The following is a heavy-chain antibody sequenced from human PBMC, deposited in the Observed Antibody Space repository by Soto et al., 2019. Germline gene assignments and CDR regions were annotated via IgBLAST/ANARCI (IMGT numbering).Heavy chain of an antibody. D-gene: IGHD3-3*01. V-gene: IGHV3-21*01. Sequence: GGSLRLSCAASGFTFSSYSMNWVRQAPGKGLEWVSSISSSSSYIYYADSVKGRFTISRDNAKNSLYLQMNSLRAEDTAVYYCARDQYYDFWSGYSPYYYYYGMDVWGQGTTVTVSS. CDR3: ARDQYYDFWSGYSPYYYYYGMDV. J-gene: IGHJ6*02. CDR1: GFTFSSYS. CDR2: ISSSSSYI.